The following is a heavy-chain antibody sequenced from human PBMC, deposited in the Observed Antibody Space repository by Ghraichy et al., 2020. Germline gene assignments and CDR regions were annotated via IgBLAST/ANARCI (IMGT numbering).Heavy chain of an antibody. Sequence: SQTRSLTCAISGDSVSSNSGAWNWIRQSPSRGLEWLGRTYYRSKWYNDYALSVKSRITINPDTSKNQFSLQLNSVTLEDTAVYYCARDSSVGDGRNPCFDFWGQGTLVTVSS. V-gene: IGHV6-1*01. CDR3: ARDSSVGDGRNPCFDF. CDR1: GDSVSSNSGA. D-gene: IGHD5-24*01. CDR2: TYYRSKWYN. J-gene: IGHJ4*02.